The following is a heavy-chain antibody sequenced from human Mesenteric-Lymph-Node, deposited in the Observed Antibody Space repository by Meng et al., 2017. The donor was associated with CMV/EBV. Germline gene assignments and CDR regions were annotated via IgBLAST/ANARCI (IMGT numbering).Heavy chain of an antibody. CDR2: VSGDNGNT. Sequence: ASVKVSCKASGYTFSRYGFSWVRQAPAQGLEWMGWVSGDNGNTNDARKFKGRVTMSIDTSTSTLYMELRTLRSDDTAVYYCARELLVNSGYNYYNWFDPWGQGTLVTVSS. V-gene: IGHV1-18*01. J-gene: IGHJ5*02. CDR1: GYTFSRYG. CDR3: ARELLVNSGYNYYNWFDP. D-gene: IGHD3-22*01.